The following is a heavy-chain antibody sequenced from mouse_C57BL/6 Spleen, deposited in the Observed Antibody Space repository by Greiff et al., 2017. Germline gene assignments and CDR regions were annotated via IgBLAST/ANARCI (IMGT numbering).Heavy chain of an antibody. CDR3: TKSVGRSFDY. CDR2: IDPETGGT. CDR1: GYTFTDYE. Sequence: QVQLQQSGAELVRPGASVTLSCKASGYTFTDYEMHWVKQTPVHGLEWIGAIDPETGGTAYNQKFKGKAILTADKSSSTAYMELRSLTSEDSAVYYCTKSVGRSFDYWGQGTTLTVSS. V-gene: IGHV1-15*01. J-gene: IGHJ2*01. D-gene: IGHD4-1*01.